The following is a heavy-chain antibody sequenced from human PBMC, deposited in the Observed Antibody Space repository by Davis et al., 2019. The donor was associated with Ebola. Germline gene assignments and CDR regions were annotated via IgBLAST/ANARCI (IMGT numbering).Heavy chain of an antibody. V-gene: IGHV1-24*01. CDR1: EYTLNELS. J-gene: IGHJ6*02. CDR3: ATHTFYYYAMDV. Sequence: AASVKVSCKVSEYTLNELSIHWVRQAPGKGLEWMGRFDPEDGERIYAQKFQGRVTITRDTSASTAYMELSSLRSEDTAVYYCATHTFYYYAMDVWGQGTTVTVSS. CDR2: FDPEDGER. D-gene: IGHD3-16*01.